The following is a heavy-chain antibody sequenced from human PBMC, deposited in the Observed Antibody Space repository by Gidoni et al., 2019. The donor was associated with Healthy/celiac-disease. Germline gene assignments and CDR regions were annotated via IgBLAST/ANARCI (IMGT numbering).Heavy chain of an antibody. Sequence: QLQLQESGPGLVKPSETLSLTCTVPGGSINSSSHYWGWIRQSPGKGLEWIGSIYYSRSTYYNPSLKSRVTISGDTSKNQFSLKMNSVTAADTAVYYCARDPLAVTAFDIWGQGTMVTVSS. D-gene: IGHD6-19*01. CDR3: ARDPLAVTAFDI. CDR2: IYYSRST. J-gene: IGHJ3*02. V-gene: IGHV4-39*07. CDR1: GGSINSSSHY.